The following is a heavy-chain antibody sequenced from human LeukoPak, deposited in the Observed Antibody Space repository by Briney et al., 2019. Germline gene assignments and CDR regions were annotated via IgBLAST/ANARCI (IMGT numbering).Heavy chain of an antibody. J-gene: IGHJ4*02. D-gene: IGHD6-19*01. CDR1: GFTFSSYA. CDR3: AKDIGIAVAGTLFDY. Sequence: GGSLRLSCAASGFTFSSYAMSWVRQAPGKGLEWVSAISGSRGSTYYADSVKGRFTISRDNSKNTLYLQMNSLRAEDTAVYYCAKDIGIAVAGTLFDYWGQGTLVTVSS. V-gene: IGHV3-23*01. CDR2: ISGSRGST.